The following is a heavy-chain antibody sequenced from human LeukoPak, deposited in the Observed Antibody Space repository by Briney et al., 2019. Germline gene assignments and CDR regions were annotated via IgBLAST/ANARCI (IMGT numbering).Heavy chain of an antibody. CDR2: ISSSSYI. V-gene: IGHV3-21*04. CDR1: GFTFSSYS. D-gene: IGHD3-9*01. CDR3: AKDGDYDILTGYQGRYYYGMDV. Sequence: GGSLRLSCAASGFTFSSYSMNWVRQAPGKGLEWVSSISSSSYIYYADSVKGRFTISRDNAKNSLYLQMNSLRAEDTALYYCAKDGDYDILTGYQGRYYYGMDVWGQGTTVTVSS. J-gene: IGHJ6*02.